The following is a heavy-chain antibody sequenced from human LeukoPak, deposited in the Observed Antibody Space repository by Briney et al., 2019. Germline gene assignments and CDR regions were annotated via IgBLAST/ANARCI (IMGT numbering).Heavy chain of an antibody. CDR1: GYNFRSYA. V-gene: IGHV7-4-1*02. Sequence: GASVKVSCKASGYNFRSYAMNWVRQAPGQGLEWMGWIHTNTGNPTYAQGVRGRFVFSLDTSVTTAYLQISSLKAEDTAVYYCARTYGDYGLLADYWGQGTLVTVSS. J-gene: IGHJ4*02. CDR2: IHTNTGNP. CDR3: ARTYGDYGLLADY. D-gene: IGHD4-17*01.